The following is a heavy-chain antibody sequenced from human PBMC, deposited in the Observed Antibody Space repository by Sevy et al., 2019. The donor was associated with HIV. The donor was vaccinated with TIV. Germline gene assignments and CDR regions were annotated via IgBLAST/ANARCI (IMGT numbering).Heavy chain of an antibody. CDR2: IYYNGHT. Sequence: SEILSLTCSISGGTIVSSGHYWGWIRQTPGKGLEWIGSIYYNGHTFNTPSLKSRLTISIDTSKNQFSLTLSSVTVADTAVYFCAREAGGYDYDYGMDVWGQGTTVTVSS. D-gene: IGHD5-12*01. CDR1: GGTIVSSGHY. J-gene: IGHJ6*02. V-gene: IGHV4-39*02. CDR3: AREAGGYDYDYGMDV.